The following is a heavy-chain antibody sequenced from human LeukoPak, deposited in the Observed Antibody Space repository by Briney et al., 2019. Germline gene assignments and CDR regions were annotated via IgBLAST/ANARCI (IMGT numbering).Heavy chain of an antibody. CDR1: GFTFGDYA. Sequence: GGSLRLSCTASGFTFGDYAMSWVRQAPGKGLEWVGFIRSKAYGGTTEYAASVKGRFTISRDDSKSIAYLQMNSLKTEDTAVYYCTRNSGDDKNHDYWGQGTLVTVSS. D-gene: IGHD5-12*01. CDR3: TRNSGDDKNHDY. J-gene: IGHJ4*02. V-gene: IGHV3-49*04. CDR2: IRSKAYGGTT.